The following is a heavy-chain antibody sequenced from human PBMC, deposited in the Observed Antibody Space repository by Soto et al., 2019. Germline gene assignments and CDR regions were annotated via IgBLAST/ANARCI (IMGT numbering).Heavy chain of an antibody. CDR3: ASRRGRGYSYGYNYFDY. V-gene: IGHV1-69*01. D-gene: IGHD5-18*01. CDR2: IIPIFGTA. Sequence: QVQLVQSGAEVEKPGSSVKVSCKASGGTFSSYAISWVRQAPGQGLEWMGGIIPIFGTANYAQKFQGRVTITADASTSTAYMELSSLRSEDTAVYYCASRRGRGYSYGYNYFDYWGQGTLVTVSS. J-gene: IGHJ4*02. CDR1: GGTFSSYA.